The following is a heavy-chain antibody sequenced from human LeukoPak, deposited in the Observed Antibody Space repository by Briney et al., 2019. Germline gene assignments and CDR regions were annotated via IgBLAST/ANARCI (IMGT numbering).Heavy chain of an antibody. V-gene: IGHV1-18*01. Sequence: GASVKVSCKASGYTFTSYGISWVRQAPGQGLEWMGWISAYNGNTNYAQKLQGRVTLTTDTATNTAYMELRSLRSDDTAVYYCVKSTGAPVPTTTYFDYWGQGTLVTVSS. J-gene: IGHJ4*02. CDR3: VKSTGAPVPTTTYFDY. CDR1: GYTFTSYG. CDR2: ISAYNGNT. D-gene: IGHD5-12*01.